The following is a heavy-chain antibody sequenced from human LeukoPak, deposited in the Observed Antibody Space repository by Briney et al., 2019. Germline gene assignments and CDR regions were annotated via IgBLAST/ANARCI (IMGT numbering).Heavy chain of an antibody. V-gene: IGHV3-13*01. CDR3: ARGGIQVSGIDEFGY. D-gene: IGHD6-19*01. J-gene: IGHJ4*02. CDR1: GFTFIDYD. Sequence: GGSLRLSCAASGFTFIDYDMHWVRQVIGKGLERVSAIGIRGDTHYSGSVKGRFTISRENAESSLYLQMNSLRAEDTAVYYCARGGIQVSGIDEFGYWGQGTLVTVSS. CDR2: IGIRGDT.